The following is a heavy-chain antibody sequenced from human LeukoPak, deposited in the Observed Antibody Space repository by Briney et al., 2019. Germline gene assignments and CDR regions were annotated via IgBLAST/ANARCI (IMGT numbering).Heavy chain of an antibody. CDR1: GFTFSSYG. CDR2: IRYDGSNK. Sequence: LAGGSLRLSCAASGFTFSSYGMHWVRQAPGKGLEWVAFIRYDGSNKYYADSVKGRFTISRDNSKNTLYLQMNSLRAEDTAVYYCAKIGPKEMATTRGAFDIWGQGTMVTVSS. V-gene: IGHV3-30*02. D-gene: IGHD5-24*01. CDR3: AKIGPKEMATTRGAFDI. J-gene: IGHJ3*02.